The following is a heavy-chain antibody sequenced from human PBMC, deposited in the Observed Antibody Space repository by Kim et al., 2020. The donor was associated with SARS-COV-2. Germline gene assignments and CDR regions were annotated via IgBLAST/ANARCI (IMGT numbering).Heavy chain of an antibody. D-gene: IGHD2-15*01. CDR1: GGSFSDYY. CDR2: IHHIGST. V-gene: IGHV4-34*01. CDR3: AKHDARYCSGGNCWYFDY. Sequence: SETLSLTCVVSGGSFSDYYWTWIRQPPGKGLEWIGEIHHIGSTKYNPSLKSRVTISVDTSKNQLSLKFSSVTAADTALYYRAKHDARYCSGGNCWYFDYGGQGTLVTVSS. J-gene: IGHJ4*02.